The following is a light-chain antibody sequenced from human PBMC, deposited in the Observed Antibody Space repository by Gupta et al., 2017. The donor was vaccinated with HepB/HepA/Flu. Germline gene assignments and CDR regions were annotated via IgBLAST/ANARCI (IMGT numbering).Light chain of an antibody. J-gene: IGLJ3*02. Sequence: QSALTQPASVSGSPGQSITLPCTRTSSDVGSYNLVSWYQQHPGKAPKLRIYEVSKRPSGVSNRFSGSKSGNTASLTISGLQAEDEADYYCCSYAGSSTWVFGGGTKLTVL. CDR1: SSDVGSYNL. CDR2: EVS. V-gene: IGLV2-23*02. CDR3: CSYAGSSTWV.